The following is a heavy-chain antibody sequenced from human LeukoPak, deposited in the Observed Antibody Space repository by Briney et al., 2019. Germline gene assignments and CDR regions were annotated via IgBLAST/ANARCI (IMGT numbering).Heavy chain of an antibody. Sequence: ASETLSLTCAVYGGSFSGYYWSWIRQPPGKGLEWIGEINHSGSTNYNPSLKSRVTISVDTSKNQFSLKLSSVTAADTAVYYCARAVLWFGGTLGGEYYYYYMDVWGKGTTVTVSS. J-gene: IGHJ6*03. D-gene: IGHD3-10*01. CDR3: ARAVLWFGGTLGGEYYYYYMDV. V-gene: IGHV4-34*01. CDR1: GGSFSGYY. CDR2: INHSGST.